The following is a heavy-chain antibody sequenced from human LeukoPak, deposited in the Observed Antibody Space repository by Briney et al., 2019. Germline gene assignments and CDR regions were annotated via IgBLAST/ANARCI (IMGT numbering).Heavy chain of an antibody. CDR1: GFTFSRYA. V-gene: IGHV3-48*01. J-gene: IGHJ4*02. CDR2: ISSSSSTI. D-gene: IGHD2-21*02. CDR3: ARVVTAPAGYYFDY. Sequence: PGGSLRLSCAASGFTFSRYATSWVRQAPGKGLEWVSYISSSSSTIYYADSVKGRFTISRDNAKNSLYLQMNSLRAEDTAVYYCARVVTAPAGYYFDYWGQGTLVTVSS.